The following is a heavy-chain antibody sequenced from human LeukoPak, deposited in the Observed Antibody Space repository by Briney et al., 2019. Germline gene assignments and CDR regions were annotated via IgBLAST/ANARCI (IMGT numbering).Heavy chain of an antibody. D-gene: IGHD1-1*01. CDR1: GFTFSSYG. CDR2: IWYDGSNE. J-gene: IGHJ4*02. V-gene: IGHV3-33*01. Sequence: GGSLRLSCVASGFTFSSYGMHWVRQAPGKGLESVADIWYDGSNEYYADSVKGRFTTSRDNSKSTLYLQMNSLSPEDTAVYYCAREQLTGHSNNGPFGYWGQGALVTVSS. CDR3: AREQLTGHSNNGPFGY.